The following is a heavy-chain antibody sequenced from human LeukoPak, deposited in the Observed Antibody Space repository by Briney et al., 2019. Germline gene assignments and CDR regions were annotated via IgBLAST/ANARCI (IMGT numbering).Heavy chain of an antibody. CDR3: ATVQRDHAFDI. V-gene: IGHV4-34*01. D-gene: IGHD6-25*01. Sequence: SSETLSLTCAGYGGSFSGYYWSWIRQPPGKGLEWIGEINHSGSTNYNPSLKSRVTISVDTSKNQFSLKLSSMTAADTAVYFCATVQRDHAFDIWGQGTMVTVSS. J-gene: IGHJ3*02. CDR1: GGSFSGYY. CDR2: INHSGST.